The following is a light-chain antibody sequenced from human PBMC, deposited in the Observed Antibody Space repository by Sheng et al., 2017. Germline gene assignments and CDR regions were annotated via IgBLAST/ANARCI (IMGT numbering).Light chain of an antibody. CDR2: LEGSGSY. CDR1: SGHSSYI. V-gene: IGLV4-60*03. CDR3: ETWDSNSWV. Sequence: QPVLTQSSSASASLGSSVKLTCTLSSGHSSYIIAWHQQQPGKAPRYLMKLEGSGSYNKGSGVPDRFSGSSSGADRYLTISNLQSEDEADYYCETWDSNSWVFGGGTKADRP. J-gene: IGLJ3*02.